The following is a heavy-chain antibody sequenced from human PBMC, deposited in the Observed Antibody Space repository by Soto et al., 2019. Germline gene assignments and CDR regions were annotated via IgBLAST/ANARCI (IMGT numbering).Heavy chain of an antibody. CDR2: INPNSGGT. CDR3: ARGAPSGRYCSSTSCYKGLGY. J-gene: IGHJ4*02. Sequence: QVQLVQSGAEVKKPGASVKVSCKASGYTFTGYYMHWMRQAPGQGLEWMGWINPNSGGTNYAQKFQGRVTMTRDTSINTAYMELSRLRSDDTAVYYCARGAPSGRYCSSTSCYKGLGYWGQGTLVTVSS. V-gene: IGHV1-2*02. CDR1: GYTFTGYY. D-gene: IGHD2-2*02.